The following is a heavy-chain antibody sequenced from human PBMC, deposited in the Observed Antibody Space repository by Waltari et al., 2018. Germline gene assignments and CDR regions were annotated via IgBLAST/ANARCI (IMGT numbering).Heavy chain of an antibody. CDR1: GFTFSSYG. V-gene: IGHV3-33*01. J-gene: IGHJ6*02. D-gene: IGHD6-13*01. CDR3: ARDSGYSTYMDV. CDR2: IWYDGSNK. Sequence: QVQLVESGGGVVQPGRSLRLSCAASGFTFSSYGMHWVRQAPGKGLEWVAVIWYDGSNKYYADSVKGRFTISRDNSKNTLYLQMNSLRAEDTAVYYCARDSGYSTYMDVWGQGTTVTVSS.